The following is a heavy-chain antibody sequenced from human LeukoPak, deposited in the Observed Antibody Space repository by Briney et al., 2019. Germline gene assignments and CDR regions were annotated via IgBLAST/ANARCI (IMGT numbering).Heavy chain of an antibody. CDR2: TWNDGSKK. D-gene: IGHD1-1*01. J-gene: IGHJ6*03. CDR3: ARPGDAYYYYYMDV. V-gene: IGHV3-33*01. CDR1: GLPFRDHG. Sequence: RGSLRLSCATSGLPFRDHGMHWVRQAPGKGLEWVAVTWNDGSKKFYVDPVKGRFTISKDNSQRTLYLQMNDLRVEDTAVYYCARPGDAYYYYYMDVWGKGTTVIVSS.